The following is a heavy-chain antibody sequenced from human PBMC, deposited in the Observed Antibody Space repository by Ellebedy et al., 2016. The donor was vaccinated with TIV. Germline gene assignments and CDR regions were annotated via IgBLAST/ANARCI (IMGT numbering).Heavy chain of an antibody. V-gene: IGHV4-39*07. CDR2: IYYSGSN. J-gene: IGHJ4*02. CDR3: TRDAGRLGAPNV. D-gene: IGHD1-26*01. CDR1: GGSISSSSYN. Sequence: MPGGSLRLSCTVSGGSISSSSYNCGWIRQPPWKGLEWIGSIYYSGSNYYNPSLKSRVTISVDTSKSQFSLKLSSVTAADTAVYYCTRDAGRLGAPNVWGQGTLVTVSS.